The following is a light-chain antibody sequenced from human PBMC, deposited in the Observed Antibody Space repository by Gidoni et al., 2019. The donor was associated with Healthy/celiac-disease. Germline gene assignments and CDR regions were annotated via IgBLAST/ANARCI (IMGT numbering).Light chain of an antibody. J-gene: IGLJ2*01. CDR2: EVT. V-gene: IGLV2-14*01. CDR1: SSDVGGYNY. CDR3: SSYTSSSTLV. Sequence: QSALTQPASVPGSPGQSINISCTGTSSDVGGYNYVSWYQQHPGKAPKLMIYEVTNRPSGVSNRFSGSKSGNTASLTISGLQAEDEADYYCSSYTSSSTLVFGGGTKLTVL.